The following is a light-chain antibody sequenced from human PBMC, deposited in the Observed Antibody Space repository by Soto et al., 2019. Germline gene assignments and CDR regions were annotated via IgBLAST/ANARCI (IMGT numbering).Light chain of an antibody. CDR2: DNN. CDR1: DSNIGNNY. J-gene: IGLJ3*02. Sequence: QSVLTQPPSVSAAPGQRVSISCSGSDSNIGNNYISWYRQVPGTAPKVVIYDNNKRPSWIPDRFSASKSGTSSTLAITGLRTGDEAFHYCGTWDSSLTSWVFGGETKLTVL. CDR3: GTWDSSLTSWV. V-gene: IGLV1-51*01.